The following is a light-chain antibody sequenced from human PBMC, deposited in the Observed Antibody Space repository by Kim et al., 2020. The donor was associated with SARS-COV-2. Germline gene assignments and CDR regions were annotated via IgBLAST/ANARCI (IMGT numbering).Light chain of an antibody. CDR1: QSVYSDY. J-gene: IGKJ1*01. CDR3: QQYGSSWT. Sequence: EIVLTQSPGTLCLSPGDRATLSCRASQSVYSDYLAWYQQKPGQAPRLLIHEASIRATGILDRFSGSGSGTDFTLTIRRLQPEDFAVYYCQQYGSSWTFGQGTKVDIK. CDR2: EAS. V-gene: IGKV3-20*01.